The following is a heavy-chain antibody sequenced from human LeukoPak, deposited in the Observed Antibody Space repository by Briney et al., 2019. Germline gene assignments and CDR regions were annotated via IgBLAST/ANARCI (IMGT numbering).Heavy chain of an antibody. Sequence: PGGSLRLSCADSGFTFDDYGMSWVRHAPRKGLEWVSGINWNGGSTGYADSVKGRFTISRDNAKNSLYLQMNSLRAEDTALYYCARDYDSSGYPYYYYYMDVWGKGTTVTVSS. CDR2: INWNGGST. CDR3: ARDYDSSGYPYYYYYMDV. V-gene: IGHV3-20*04. D-gene: IGHD3-22*01. CDR1: GFTFDDYG. J-gene: IGHJ6*03.